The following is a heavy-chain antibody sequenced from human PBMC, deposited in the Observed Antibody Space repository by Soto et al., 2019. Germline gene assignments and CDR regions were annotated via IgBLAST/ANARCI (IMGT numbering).Heavy chain of an antibody. Sequence: GGSLRLSCAASGFTFSSYGMHWVRQAPGKGLEWVAVISYDGSNKYYADSVKGRFTISRDNSKNMLYLQMNSLRAEDTAVYYCANYYGGNSVHFDYWGQGTLVTVSS. D-gene: IGHD4-17*01. CDR1: GFTFSSYG. CDR2: ISYDGSNK. CDR3: ANYYGGNSVHFDY. V-gene: IGHV3-30*18. J-gene: IGHJ4*02.